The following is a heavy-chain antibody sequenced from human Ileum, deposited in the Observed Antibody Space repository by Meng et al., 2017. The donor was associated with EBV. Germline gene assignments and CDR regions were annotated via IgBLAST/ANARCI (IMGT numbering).Heavy chain of an antibody. CDR2: INHSGST. CDR1: GGFFSGYY. J-gene: IGHJ5*02. CDR3: AREARSSGYHPGIGP. V-gene: IGHV4-34*01. D-gene: IGHD3-22*01. Sequence: QGQLYHLGAVPLKPSETLSLTCAVYGGFFSGYYWSLTRQSPGKGLEWIGEINHSGSTNYNPSLKSRVTISVDTSKNQFSLKLTSVTAADTAVYYCAREARSSGYHPGIGPWGQGTLVTVSS.